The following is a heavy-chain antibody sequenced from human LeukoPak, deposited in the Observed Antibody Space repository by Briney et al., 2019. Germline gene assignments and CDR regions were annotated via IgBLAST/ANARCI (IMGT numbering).Heavy chain of an antibody. D-gene: IGHD5-24*01. CDR3: ARDHKGGDGADAFDI. V-gene: IGHV4-39*07. CDR1: GGSISSSSYY. Sequence: PSETLSLTCTVSGGSISSSSYYWGWIRQPPGKGLEWIGSIYYSGSTYYNPSLKSRVTISVDTSKNQFSLKLSSVTAADTALYYCARDHKGGDGADAFDIWGHGTMVTVSS. CDR2: IYYSGST. J-gene: IGHJ3*02.